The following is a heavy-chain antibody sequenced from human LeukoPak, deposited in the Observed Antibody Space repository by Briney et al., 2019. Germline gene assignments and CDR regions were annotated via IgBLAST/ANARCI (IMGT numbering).Heavy chain of an antibody. Sequence: ASVKVSCKASGYTFTSYDINWVRQATGQGLEWMGRINPNSGGTNYAQKFQGRVTMTRDTSISTAYMELSRLRSDDAAVYYCARDEDGYNWNYWGQGTLVTVSS. J-gene: IGHJ4*02. CDR1: GYTFTSYD. V-gene: IGHV1-2*06. CDR2: INPNSGGT. D-gene: IGHD5-24*01. CDR3: ARDEDGYNWNY.